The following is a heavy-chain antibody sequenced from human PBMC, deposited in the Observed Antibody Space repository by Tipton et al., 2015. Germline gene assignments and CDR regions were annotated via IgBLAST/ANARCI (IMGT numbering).Heavy chain of an antibody. D-gene: IGHD2-15*01. Sequence: TLSLTCTVSGGSLSSYYWSWIRQTPEKGLEWIGYISYTEITDYNPSLKSRVKMSVDTSKKQFSLKLTSVNAADAAVYYCARGGNNWFDPWGQGTLVTVSS. CDR2: ISYTEIT. J-gene: IGHJ5*02. V-gene: IGHV4-59*13. CDR3: ARGGNNWFDP. CDR1: GGSLSSYY.